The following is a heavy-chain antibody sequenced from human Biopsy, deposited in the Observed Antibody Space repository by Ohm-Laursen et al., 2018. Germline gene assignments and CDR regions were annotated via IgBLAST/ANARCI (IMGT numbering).Heavy chain of an antibody. Sequence: ASVKVSCNASAYTLTDHYLHWVRQAPGQGLEWMGWINPDSGGTNYAQKFQGRVTMTRDTSISTVQMELSSLRSDDTAVYYCARVGFSSTWPPDRHDAFDIWGQGTMVTVSS. D-gene: IGHD6-13*01. CDR3: ARVGFSSTWPPDRHDAFDI. CDR2: INPDSGGT. V-gene: IGHV1-2*02. J-gene: IGHJ3*02. CDR1: AYTLTDHY.